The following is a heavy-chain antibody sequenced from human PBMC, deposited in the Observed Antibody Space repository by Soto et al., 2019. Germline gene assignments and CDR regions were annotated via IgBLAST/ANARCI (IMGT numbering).Heavy chain of an antibody. CDR1: GYSFTKYW. D-gene: IGHD1-26*01. J-gene: IGHJ4*02. V-gene: IGHV5-51*01. CDR2: IYPGDSDT. CDR3: ARSYSGTDPPPTYFDS. Sequence: PGESLKISCKGSGYSFTKYWIGWVRQMPGKGLEWMGIIYPGDSDTRYSPSFQGQVIISADKSINTAYLQWSSLQASDTAIYYCARSYSGTDPPPTYFDSLCQGNLLTVSS.